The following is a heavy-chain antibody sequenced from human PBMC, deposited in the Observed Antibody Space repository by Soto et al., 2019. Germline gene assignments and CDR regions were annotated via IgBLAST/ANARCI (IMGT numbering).Heavy chain of an antibody. CDR2: LYHSVSI. J-gene: IGHJ4*02. CDR1: GGSIRSDNYN. D-gene: IGHD1-26*01. Sequence: SATLSLTCTVSGGSIRSDNYNCGWIREPPGKGLEWIGSLYHSVSIYFEPSLKSRVTISVDTSKNQFSLKMSSVAAADPAVYYCAGHPFGGRYYPPCVDYGGQGTLVTVS. V-gene: IGHV4-39*01. CDR3: AGHPFGGRYYPPCVDY.